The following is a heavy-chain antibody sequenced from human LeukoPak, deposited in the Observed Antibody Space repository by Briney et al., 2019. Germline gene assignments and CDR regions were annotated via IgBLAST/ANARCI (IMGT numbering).Heavy chain of an antibody. CDR2: ISSSSSYI. CDR1: GFTFSSYS. CDR3: ARDQAVKDGEVDY. V-gene: IGHV3-21*01. J-gene: IGHJ4*02. D-gene: IGHD6-19*01. Sequence: GGSLRLSCAASGFTFSSYSMNWVRQAPGKGLEWVSSISSSSSYIYYADSVKGRFTISRDNAKNSLYLQMNSLRAEDTAVYYCARDQAVKDGEVDYWGQGTLVTVSS.